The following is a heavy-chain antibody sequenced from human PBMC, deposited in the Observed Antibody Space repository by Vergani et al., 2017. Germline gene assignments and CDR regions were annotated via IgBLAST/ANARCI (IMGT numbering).Heavy chain of an antibody. V-gene: IGHV3-48*03. CDR1: GFTFSSYE. J-gene: IGHJ4*02. Sequence: EVQLVESGGGLVQPGGSLRLSCAASGFTFSSYEMNWVRQAPGKGLEWVSYISSSGSTIYYADSVKGRFTISRDNAKNSLYLQMNSLRAEDTAVYYCARVGYCSGGSCYSLAYFDYWGQGTLVTVSS. CDR2: ISSSGSTI. D-gene: IGHD2-15*01. CDR3: ARVGYCSGGSCYSLAYFDY.